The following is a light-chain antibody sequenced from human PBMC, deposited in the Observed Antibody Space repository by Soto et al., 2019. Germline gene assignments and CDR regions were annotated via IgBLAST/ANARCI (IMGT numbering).Light chain of an antibody. CDR2: NNN. V-gene: IGLV1-44*01. CDR3: AAWDDSLNGWV. Sequence: QSVLTQPPSASGTPGQRVTISCSGSSSNIGSNPVNWYQQLPGTAPKLLIYNNNQRPSGVPDRFSGSKSGTSASLAISGLQSEEEADYYCAAWDDSLNGWVFGGGTKLTVL. J-gene: IGLJ3*02. CDR1: SSNIGSNP.